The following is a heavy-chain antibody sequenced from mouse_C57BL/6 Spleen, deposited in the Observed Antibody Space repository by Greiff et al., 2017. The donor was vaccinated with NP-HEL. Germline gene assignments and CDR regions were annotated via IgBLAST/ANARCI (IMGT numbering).Heavy chain of an antibody. J-gene: IGHJ1*03. CDR2: IDPENGDT. V-gene: IGHV14-4*01. CDR3: TTPIIPKDFDV. Sequence: EVQLQQSGAELVRPGASVKLSCTASGFNIKDDYMHWVKQRPEQGLEWIGWIDPENGDTEYASKFQGKATITADTSSNTAYLQLSSLTSEDTAVYYCTTPIIPKDFDVWGTGTTVTVSS. CDR1: GFNIKDDY. D-gene: IGHD1-1*01.